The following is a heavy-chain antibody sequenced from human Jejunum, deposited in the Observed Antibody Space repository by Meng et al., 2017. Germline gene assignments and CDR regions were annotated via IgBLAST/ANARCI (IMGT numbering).Heavy chain of an antibody. Sequence: VHLGGSGGGVVRPGRSLGLSCAASGFNFHGYAMHWVRQAPGKVLEWVAGVSFDGTETFYADSMKGRFTISRDNSKNTLFLQMNGLRAEDTAMYYCARSGGFSSEYPWGQGTLVTVSS. D-gene: IGHD3-22*01. CDR3: ARSGGFSSEYP. V-gene: IGHV3-30*01. J-gene: IGHJ5*02. CDR2: VSFDGTET. CDR1: GFNFHGYA.